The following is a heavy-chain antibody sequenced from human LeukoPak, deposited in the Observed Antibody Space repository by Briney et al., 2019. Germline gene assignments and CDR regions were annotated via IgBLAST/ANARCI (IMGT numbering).Heavy chain of an antibody. D-gene: IGHD3-22*01. Sequence: GGSLRLSCAASGFTFSSYETNWVRQAPGKGLEWVSYISSSGSTIYYADSVKGRFTISRDNAKNSLYLQMNSLRAEDTAVYYCARDWGYYYDSSGCYEVWGQGTLVTVSS. V-gene: IGHV3-48*03. J-gene: IGHJ4*02. CDR2: ISSSGSTI. CDR3: ARDWGYYYDSSGCYEV. CDR1: GFTFSSYE.